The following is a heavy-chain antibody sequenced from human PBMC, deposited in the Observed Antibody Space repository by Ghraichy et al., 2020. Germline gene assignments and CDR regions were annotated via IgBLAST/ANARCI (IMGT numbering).Heavy chain of an antibody. J-gene: IGHJ4*02. CDR3: AKSYSNSYYYFDY. D-gene: IGHD1-26*01. CDR2: ISGSGGSS. V-gene: IGHV3-23*01. CDR1: GFAFSSYA. Sequence: GESLNISCAASGFAFSSYAMNWVRQAPGKGLEWVSVISGSGGSSSYADSVRGRFSISRDNSKNTLYLQMNSLRAEDSAVYYCAKSYSNSYYYFDYWGQGTLVTVSS.